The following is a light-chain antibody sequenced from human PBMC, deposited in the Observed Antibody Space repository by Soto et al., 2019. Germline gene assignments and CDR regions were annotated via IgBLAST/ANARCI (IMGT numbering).Light chain of an antibody. CDR1: SSDVGGYNY. CDR3: ASYTSSSTPPYV. J-gene: IGLJ1*01. CDR2: EVS. Sequence: QSVLTQPASVSGSPGQSITISCTGTSSDVGGYNYVSWYQQHPGKAPKLMIYEVSNRPSGISNRFSGSKSGNMASLTISGLQGEDEADYDCASYTSSSTPPYVFGTGTKVPVL. V-gene: IGLV2-14*01.